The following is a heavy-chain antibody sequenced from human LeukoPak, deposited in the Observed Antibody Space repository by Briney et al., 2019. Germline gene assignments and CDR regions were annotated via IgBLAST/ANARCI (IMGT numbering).Heavy chain of an antibody. V-gene: IGHV3-7*01. CDR3: ARSFDDYGDSWDY. CDR1: GFTFSSYW. D-gene: IGHD4-17*01. Sequence: GGSLRLSCAASGFTFSSYWMSWVRQAPGKGLEWVANIKQDGSEKYYVDSVKGRFTISRDNAKNSLYLQMNSLRAEDTAVYYCARSFDDYGDSWDYWGQGTLVTVSS. J-gene: IGHJ4*02. CDR2: IKQDGSEK.